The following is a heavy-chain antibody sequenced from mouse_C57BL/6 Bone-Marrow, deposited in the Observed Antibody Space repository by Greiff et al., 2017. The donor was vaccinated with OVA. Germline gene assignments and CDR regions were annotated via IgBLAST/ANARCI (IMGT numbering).Heavy chain of an antibody. CDR2: IYPRSGNT. J-gene: IGHJ3*01. D-gene: IGHD1-1*01. Sequence: QVQLKESGAELARPGASVKLSCKASGYTFTSYGISWVKQRTGQGLEWIGEIYPRSGNTYYNEKFKGKATLTADKSSSTAYMELRSLTSEDSAVYFCAREVYYYGSRASWFADWGQGTLVTVSA. V-gene: IGHV1-81*01. CDR3: AREVYYYGSRASWFAD. CDR1: GYTFTSYG.